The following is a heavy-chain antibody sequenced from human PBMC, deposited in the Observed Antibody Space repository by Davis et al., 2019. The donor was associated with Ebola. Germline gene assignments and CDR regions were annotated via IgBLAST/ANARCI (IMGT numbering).Heavy chain of an antibody. CDR3: ARGIAAANDY. CDR2: IIPILGIA. Sequence: AASVKVSCKTSGYTFSTYAISWVRQAPGQGLEWMGRIIPILGIANYAQKFQGRVTITADKSTSTAYMELSSLRSEDTAVYYCARGIAAANDYWGQGTLVTVSS. D-gene: IGHD6-13*01. V-gene: IGHV1-69*04. J-gene: IGHJ4*02. CDR1: GYTFSTYA.